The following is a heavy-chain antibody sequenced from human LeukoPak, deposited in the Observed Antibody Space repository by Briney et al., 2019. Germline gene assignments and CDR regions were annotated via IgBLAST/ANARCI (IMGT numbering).Heavy chain of an antibody. CDR2: ISGSGGST. CDR3: AKDQKYYYDSSGFSDYFDY. D-gene: IGHD3-22*01. CDR1: GFTFSSYA. V-gene: IGHV3-23*01. Sequence: GGPLRLSCAASGFTFSSYAMSWVRQAPGKGLEWVSAISGSGGSTYYADSVKGRFTISRDNSKNTLYLQMNSLRAEDTAVYYCAKDQKYYYDSSGFSDYFDYWGQGTLVTVSS. J-gene: IGHJ4*02.